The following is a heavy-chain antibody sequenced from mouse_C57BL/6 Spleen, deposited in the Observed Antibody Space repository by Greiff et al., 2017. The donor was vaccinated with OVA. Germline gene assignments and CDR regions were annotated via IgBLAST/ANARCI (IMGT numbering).Heavy chain of an antibody. CDR3: AGEYDGSRELTGTWFAY. J-gene: IGHJ3*01. V-gene: IGHV1-82*01. D-gene: IGHD1-1*01. CDR2: IYTGDGDT. CDR1: GYAFSSSW. Sequence: VKLMESGPELVKPGASVKISCKASGYAFSSSWMNWVKQRPGKGLEWIGRIYTGDGDTNYNGKFKGQATLTADKSSSTAYMQLSSLTSEDSAVYFCAGEYDGSRELTGTWFAYWGQGTLVTVSA.